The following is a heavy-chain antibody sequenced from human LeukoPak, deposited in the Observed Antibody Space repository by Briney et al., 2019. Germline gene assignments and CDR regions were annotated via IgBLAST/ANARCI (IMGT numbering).Heavy chain of an antibody. CDR2: INPNSGGA. V-gene: IGHV1-2*02. CDR3: ARVHLDWDPFDY. CDR1: GYTFTGYY. Sequence: ASVKVSCKASGYTFTGYYVHWVRQAPGQGLEWIGWINPNSGGANSAQKFQGRVTMTRDKSISTAYMELSRLRSDDTAVYYCARVHLDWDPFDYWGQGTLSPSPQ. D-gene: IGHD3-9*01. J-gene: IGHJ4*02.